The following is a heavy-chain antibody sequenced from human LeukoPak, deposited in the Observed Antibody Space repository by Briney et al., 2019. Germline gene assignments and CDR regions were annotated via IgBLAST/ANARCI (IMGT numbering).Heavy chain of an antibody. CDR3: ATTGELGYYYNGMDV. D-gene: IGHD7-27*01. CDR1: GYTFTTYA. V-gene: IGHV1-3*01. CDR2: INVGNGNT. Sequence: GASVKLSCKASGYTFTTYAMHWVRQAPGQRPEWVGWINVGNGNTKYSQKFQGRVTLIRDTSASTTYMELSSLRSEDTAVYYCATTGELGYYYNGMDVWGQGTTVTVSS. J-gene: IGHJ6*02.